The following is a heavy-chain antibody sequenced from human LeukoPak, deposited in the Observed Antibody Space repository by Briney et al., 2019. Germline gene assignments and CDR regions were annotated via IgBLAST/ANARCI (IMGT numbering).Heavy chain of an antibody. CDR2: IYTSGST. CDR3: ARDRGYYDSSGNWYFDL. Sequence: PSETLSLTCTVSGGSISSYYWSWIRQPAGKGLEWIGRIYTSGSTNYNPSLKSRVTISVDTSKNQFSLKLSSVTAADSAVYYCARDRGYYDSSGNWYFDLWGRGTLVTVSS. CDR1: GGSISSYY. J-gene: IGHJ2*01. V-gene: IGHV4-4*07. D-gene: IGHD3-22*01.